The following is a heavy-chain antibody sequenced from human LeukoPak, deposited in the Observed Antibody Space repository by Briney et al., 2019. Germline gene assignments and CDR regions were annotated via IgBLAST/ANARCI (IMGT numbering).Heavy chain of an antibody. V-gene: IGHV1-18*01. CDR3: ARQGTWTATTDSFYYYYMDV. D-gene: IGHD5-18*01. Sequence: ASVKVSCKASGYTFTSYGIIWVRQAPGQGLEWMGWISVEDGNLNYAQKLQGRVTMTTDTSTSTAFMELRSLRFDDTAVYYCARQGTWTATTDSFYYYYMDVWGKGTTVTVSS. CDR1: GYTFTSYG. CDR2: ISVEDGNL. J-gene: IGHJ6*03.